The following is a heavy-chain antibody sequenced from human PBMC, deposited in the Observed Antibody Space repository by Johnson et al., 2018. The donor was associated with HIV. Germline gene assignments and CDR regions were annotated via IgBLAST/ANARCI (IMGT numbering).Heavy chain of an antibody. CDR3: ARGGRVIVGTEGAFDI. Sequence: VQLVESGGGVVQPGRSLRLSCAASGFTFSNYGMHWVRQAPGKGLEWVSHISSSGTIKYYADSVKGRFTVSRDSSKNTLYLQVNSLRAEDTAVYYCARGGRVIVGTEGAFDIWGQGTMVTVSS. D-gene: IGHD1-26*01. V-gene: IGHV3-48*01. CDR1: GFTFSNYG. J-gene: IGHJ3*02. CDR2: ISSSGTIK.